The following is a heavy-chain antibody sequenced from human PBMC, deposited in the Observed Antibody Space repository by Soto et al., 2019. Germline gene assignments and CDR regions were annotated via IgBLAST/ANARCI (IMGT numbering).Heavy chain of an antibody. CDR3: ARIYYYDGSGPIDY. V-gene: IGHV4-59*01. CDR2: IYYSGST. CDR1: VGSISSYY. J-gene: IGHJ4*02. Sequence: PLETLSVTCTVSVGSISSYYWSWIRQPPGKGLEWIGYIYYSGSTNYNPSLKSRVTISVDTSKNQFSLKLSSVTAADTAVYYCARIYYYDGSGPIDYWGQGTLVTVSS. D-gene: IGHD3-22*01.